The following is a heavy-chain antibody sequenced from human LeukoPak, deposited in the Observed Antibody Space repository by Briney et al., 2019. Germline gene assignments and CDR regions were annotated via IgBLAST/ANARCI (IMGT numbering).Heavy chain of an antibody. J-gene: IGHJ3*02. CDR3: ARHAPYYYDSSGLRAFDI. CDR1: GGSISSYY. D-gene: IGHD3-22*01. V-gene: IGHV4-59*08. CDR2: IYYSGST. Sequence: KPSETLSLTCTVSGGSISSYYWSWIRQPPGKGLEWIGYIYYSGSTNYNPSLKSRVTISVDTSKNQFSLKLSSVTAADTAVYYCARHAPYYYDSSGLRAFDIWGQGTMVTVSS.